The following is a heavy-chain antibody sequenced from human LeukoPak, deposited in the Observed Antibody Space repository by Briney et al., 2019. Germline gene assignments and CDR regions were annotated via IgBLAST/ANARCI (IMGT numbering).Heavy chain of an antibody. V-gene: IGHV4-31*03. D-gene: IGHD3-16*02. CDR2: IYYSGST. J-gene: IGHJ5*02. CDR1: GGSISSGGYY. CDR3: ARSKDYDYVWGSYRYADWFDP. Sequence: SETLSLTCTVSGGSISSGGYYWSWIRQHPGKGLEWIGYIYYSGSTYYNPSLKSRVTISVDTSKNQFSLKLSSVTAADTAVYYCARSKDYDYVWGSYRYADWFDPWGQETLVTVSS.